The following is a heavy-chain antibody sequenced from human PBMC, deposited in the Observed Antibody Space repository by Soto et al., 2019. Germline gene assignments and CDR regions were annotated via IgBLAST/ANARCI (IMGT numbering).Heavy chain of an antibody. CDR3: ARVPTGAVAGTYGMDV. CDR2: TYYRSKWYN. D-gene: IGHD6-19*01. J-gene: IGHJ6*02. V-gene: IGHV6-1*01. CDR1: GDSVSSNSAA. Sequence: SHTLSLTCAISGDSVSSNSAAWNWIRQSPSRGLEWLGRTYYRSKWYNDYAVSLKSQITINPDTSKNQFSLQLNSVTPEDTAVYYCARVPTGAVAGTYGMDVWGQGTTVTVSS.